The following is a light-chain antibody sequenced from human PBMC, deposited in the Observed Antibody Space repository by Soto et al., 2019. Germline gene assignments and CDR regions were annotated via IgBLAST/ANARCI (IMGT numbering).Light chain of an antibody. J-gene: IGKJ4*01. CDR1: QGISSH. V-gene: IGKV1-9*01. CDR3: QQLNSYPFLT. CDR2: AAS. Sequence: DIQLTQSPSFLSASEGDRVTITCRASQGISSHLAWYQQKPGKAPKLLIYAASTLQSGVPSRFSGSGSGTEFTLTISSLQPEDSAAYYCQQLNSYPFLTFGGGTKVEIK.